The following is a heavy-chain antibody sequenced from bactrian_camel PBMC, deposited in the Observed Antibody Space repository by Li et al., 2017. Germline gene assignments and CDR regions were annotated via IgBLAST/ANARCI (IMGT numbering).Heavy chain of an antibody. D-gene: IGHD3*01. CDR1: GYTYSTYC. J-gene: IGHJ4*01. V-gene: IGHV3S53*01. CDR3: ATSTGFWALQY. Sequence: HVQLVESGGGLVQPGGSLRLSCAASGYTYSTYCMGWFRQAPGRKREAVATIDSDGTINYAEFVKGRFTISRDNAKNTYYLEMNSLKFEDTAVYYCATSTGFWALQYWGEGTQVTVS. CDR2: IDSDGTI.